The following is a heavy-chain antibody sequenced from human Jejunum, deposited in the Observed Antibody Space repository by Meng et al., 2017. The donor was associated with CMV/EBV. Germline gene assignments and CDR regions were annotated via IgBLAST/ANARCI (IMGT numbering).Heavy chain of an antibody. J-gene: IGHJ6*02. CDR2: IIPIFRTT. D-gene: IGHD4-17*01. V-gene: IGHV1-69*05. CDR3: ATAPRGDYEPYYYYGLDV. CDR1: FHRSA. Sequence: FHRSAISWVRPAPGQGLEWMGGIIPIFRTTNYAQRFQGRATITTGESTSTVYMELSSLTSDDTAVYYCATAPRGDYEPYYYYGLDVWGPGTTVTVSS.